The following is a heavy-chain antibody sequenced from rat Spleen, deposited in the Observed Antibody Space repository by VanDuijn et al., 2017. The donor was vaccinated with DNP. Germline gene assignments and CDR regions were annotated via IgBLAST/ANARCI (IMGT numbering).Heavy chain of an antibody. CDR2: ILHDGSRT. D-gene: IGHD1-4*01. J-gene: IGHJ2*01. CDR1: GFTFSDYN. Sequence: EVQLVESGGGLVQPGRSLKLSCAASGFTFSDYNMAWIRQAPKKGLEWVATILHDGSRTYFRDSVKGRFTISRDNAKSSLYLQMNSLKSEDTATYYCTRQAGITTVFDYWGQGVMVTVSS. V-gene: IGHV5-7*01. CDR3: TRQAGITTVFDY.